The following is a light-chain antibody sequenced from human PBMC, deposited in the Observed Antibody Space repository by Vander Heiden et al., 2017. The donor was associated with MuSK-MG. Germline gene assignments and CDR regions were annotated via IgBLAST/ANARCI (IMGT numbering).Light chain of an antibody. V-gene: IGKV1-39*01. CDR3: HECDGTPMT. CDR1: QSISSY. Sequence: DIQMTQSPSSLSASVGDRVTITYRASQSISSYLNWYQQKPGKAPKLLIYAASSLQSGVPSRFSGSGSGTDFTLTISRLQPEDIATYYCHECDGTPMTFGQGTKVEIK. J-gene: IGKJ1*01. CDR2: AAS.